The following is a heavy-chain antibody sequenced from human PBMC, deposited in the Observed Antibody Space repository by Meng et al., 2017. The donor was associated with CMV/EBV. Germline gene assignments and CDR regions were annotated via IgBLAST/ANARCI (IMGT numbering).Heavy chain of an antibody. Sequence: ASGFTFSDYYMSWVRQAPGKGLEWVSYISSSGSTIYYADSVKGRFTISRDNAKNSLYLQMNSLRAEDTAVYYCARGGRGSSSWPLDYWGQGTLVTVSS. V-gene: IGHV3-11*01. CDR2: ISSSGSTI. CDR1: GFTFSDYY. D-gene: IGHD6-13*01. J-gene: IGHJ4*02. CDR3: ARGGRGSSSWPLDY.